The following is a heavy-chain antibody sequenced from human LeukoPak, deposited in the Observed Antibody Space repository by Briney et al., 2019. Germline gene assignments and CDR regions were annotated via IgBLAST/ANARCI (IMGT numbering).Heavy chain of an antibody. V-gene: IGHV1-69*05. CDR3: ARAGIVGAKKAFDI. D-gene: IGHD1-26*01. CDR1: GGTFSSYA. Sequence: SVKVSCKASGGTFSSYAISWVRQAPGQGLEWMGGIIPIFGTANYAQKFQGRVTITTDESTSTAYMELSSLRSEDAAVYYCARAGIVGAKKAFDIWGQGTMVTVSS. J-gene: IGHJ3*02. CDR2: IIPIFGTA.